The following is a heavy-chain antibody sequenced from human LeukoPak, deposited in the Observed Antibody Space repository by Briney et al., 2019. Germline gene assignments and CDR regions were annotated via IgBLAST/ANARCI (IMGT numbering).Heavy chain of an antibody. CDR3: ARRMDSSGYPFDY. CDR1: GYSFTSYW. D-gene: IGHD3-22*01. V-gene: IGHV5-51*01. Sequence: GESLKISCKGSGYSFTSYWIGWGRQMPGKGLEWMVIFFPGDSDTRYSPSFQGQVTISADKSISTAYLQWSSLKASDTARFYCARRMDSSGYPFDYWGQGTLVTVSS. CDR2: FFPGDSDT. J-gene: IGHJ4*02.